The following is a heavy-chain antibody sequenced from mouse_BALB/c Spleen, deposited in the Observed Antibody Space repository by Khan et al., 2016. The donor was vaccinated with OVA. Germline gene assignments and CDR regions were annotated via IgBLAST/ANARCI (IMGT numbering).Heavy chain of an antibody. CDR3: ARGNDYGHYFDD. CDR2: ISYSDVT. Sequence: EVQLQESGPGLVKPSQSLSLTCTVTGYSITSGYAWNWIRQFPGNKLEWMGYISYSDVTNYNPSLKSRISITRDTSKNEFLLQLTSVTTEDTAMYNCARGNDYGHYFDDWGQGTTLTVSS. D-gene: IGHD1-1*01. J-gene: IGHJ2*01. CDR1: GYSITSGYA. V-gene: IGHV3-2*02.